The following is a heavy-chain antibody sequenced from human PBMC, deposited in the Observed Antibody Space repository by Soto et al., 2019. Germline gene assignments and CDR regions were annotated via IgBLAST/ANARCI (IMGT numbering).Heavy chain of an antibody. V-gene: IGHV4-59*01. CDR1: GGSISSYY. CDR2: IYYSGST. Sequence: SETLSLTCAVSGGSISSYYWSWIRQPPGKGLEWIGYIYYSGSTNYNPSLKSRVTISVDTSKNQFSLKLSSVTAADTAVYYCARLIKRYDYEYFDYWGQGTLVTVSS. J-gene: IGHJ4*02. D-gene: IGHD5-12*01. CDR3: ARLIKRYDYEYFDY.